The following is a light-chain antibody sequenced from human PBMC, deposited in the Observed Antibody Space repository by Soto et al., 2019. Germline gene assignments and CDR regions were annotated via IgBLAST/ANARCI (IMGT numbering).Light chain of an antibody. Sequence: EIVLTQSPGTLSLSPGERATLSCRASQSVSSSYLAWYQQKPGQAPRLLIHGASSRATGIPDRFSGSGSGTDFTLTISRLEPEDFAVYYCQQYGSSPWFTFGPGTKVDIK. J-gene: IGKJ3*01. CDR2: GAS. V-gene: IGKV3-20*01. CDR3: QQYGSSPWFT. CDR1: QSVSSSY.